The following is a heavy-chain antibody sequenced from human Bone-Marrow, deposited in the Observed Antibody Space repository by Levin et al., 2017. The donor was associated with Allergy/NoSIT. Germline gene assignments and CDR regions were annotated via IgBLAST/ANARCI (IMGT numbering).Heavy chain of an antibody. CDR2: INHSGST. CDR3: ARDNIPRLYYYYYGMDG. J-gene: IGHJ6*02. V-gene: IGHV4-34*01. Sequence: SETLSLTCAVYGGSFSGYYWTWIRQPPGKGLEWIGEINHSGSTNYNPSLKSRVTISVDTSKNQFSLKLSSVTAADTAVYYCARDNIPRLYYYYYGMDGWGQGTTVTVSS. CDR1: GGSFSGYY. D-gene: IGHD2-2*02.